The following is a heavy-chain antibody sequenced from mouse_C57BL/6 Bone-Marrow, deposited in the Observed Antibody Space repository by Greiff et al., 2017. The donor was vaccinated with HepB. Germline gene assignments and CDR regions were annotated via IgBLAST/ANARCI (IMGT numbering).Heavy chain of an antibody. CDR2: IRNKANNHAT. CDR1: GFTFSDAW. CDR3: TGGNYEDAMDY. Sequence: EVKVVESGGGLVQPGGSMKLSCAASGFTFSDAWMDWVRQSPEKGLEWVAEIRNKANNHATYYAESVKGRFTISRDDSKSSVYLQMNSLRAEDTGIYYCTGGNYEDAMDYWGQGTSVTVSS. D-gene: IGHD2-1*01. V-gene: IGHV6-6*01. J-gene: IGHJ4*01.